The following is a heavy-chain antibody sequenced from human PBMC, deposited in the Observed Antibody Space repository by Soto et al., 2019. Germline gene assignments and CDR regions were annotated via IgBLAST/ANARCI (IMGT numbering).Heavy chain of an antibody. CDR2: IHINVDTT. CDR1: GFTFSSYE. V-gene: IGHV3-48*03. Sequence: GGSLRLSCAASGFTFSSYEMMWVRQAPGKGLEWVSYIHINVDTTYYADSVKGRFTISRDNAKNSMYLPMNSLRAGDTAVYYCATSLSGYFYNYWGQGTLVTVSS. J-gene: IGHJ4*02. CDR3: ATSLSGYFYNY. D-gene: IGHD3-22*01.